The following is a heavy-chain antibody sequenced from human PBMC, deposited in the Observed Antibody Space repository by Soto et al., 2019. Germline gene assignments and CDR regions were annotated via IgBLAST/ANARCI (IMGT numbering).Heavy chain of an antibody. V-gene: IGHV1-8*01. Sequence: ASVKVSCKASGYTFTSYDINWVRQATGQGLEWLGWMNPNSGNTGYAQKFQGRVTMTRNTSISTAYMELSSLRSEDTAVYYCARVRADLGELSPRAGFDYWGQGTLVTVSS. CDR1: GYTFTSYD. CDR3: ARVRADLGELSPRAGFDY. J-gene: IGHJ4*02. D-gene: IGHD3-16*02. CDR2: MNPNSGNT.